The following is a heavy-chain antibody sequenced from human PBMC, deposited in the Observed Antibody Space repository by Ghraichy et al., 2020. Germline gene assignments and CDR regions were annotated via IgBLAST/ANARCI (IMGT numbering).Heavy chain of an antibody. CDR3: AKHQGHYSVDD. J-gene: IGHJ4*02. D-gene: IGHD3-22*01. CDR2: IRYDGSNK. V-gene: IGHV3-30*02. Sequence: LSLTCAASGFTFSSYGMHWVRQAPGKGLEWVAFIRYDGSNKYYADSLKGRFTISRDNSKNTLFLQMNSLIAEDTAVYYCAKHQGHYSVDDWGQGTLVTVSS. CDR1: GFTFSSYG.